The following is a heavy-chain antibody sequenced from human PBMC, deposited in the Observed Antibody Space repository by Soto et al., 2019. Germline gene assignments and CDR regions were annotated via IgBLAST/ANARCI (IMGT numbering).Heavy chain of an antibody. CDR3: ARDFKDYDFWSGFYTSFDS. Sequence: GGSLRLSCAASGFTFSKYAMGWVRQAPGKGLEWVSVVSGSGDSTYYADFVKGRFTVSRDNFKSTMYLQMNSLRAEDTARYYCARDFKDYDFWSGFYTSFDSWGQGTLVTVSS. D-gene: IGHD3-3*01. CDR1: GFTFSKYA. V-gene: IGHV3-23*01. CDR2: VSGSGDST. J-gene: IGHJ4*02.